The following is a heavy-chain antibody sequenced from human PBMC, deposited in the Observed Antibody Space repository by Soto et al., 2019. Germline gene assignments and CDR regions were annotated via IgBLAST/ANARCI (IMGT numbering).Heavy chain of an antibody. CDR3: AGEPKGGAYDMDV. CDR1: RLTFSFYD. V-gene: IGHV3-33*01. D-gene: IGHD3-16*01. CDR2: IWSDGSRT. Sequence: QVQLVESGGGVVQPGTSLRLSCAASRLTFSFYDMHWVRQAPGKGLEWLGMIWSDGSRTFFAESVKGRFTISRDNSKNTVYLHMNSLGAEDTAAYYCAGEPKGGAYDMDVWGQGTTVTVSS. J-gene: IGHJ6*02.